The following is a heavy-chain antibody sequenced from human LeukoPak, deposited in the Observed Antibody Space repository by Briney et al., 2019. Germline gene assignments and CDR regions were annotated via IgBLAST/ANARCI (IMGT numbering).Heavy chain of an antibody. CDR1: GSTFSSYA. J-gene: IGHJ4*02. Sequence: SVKVSCKASGSTFSSYAISWVRQAPGQGLEWMGGIIPIFGTANYAQKFQGRVTITADESTSAAYMELSSLRSEDTAVYYCAREVRSWYYFDYWGQGTLVTVSS. CDR3: AREVRSWYYFDY. CDR2: IIPIFGTA. D-gene: IGHD6-13*01. V-gene: IGHV1-69*13.